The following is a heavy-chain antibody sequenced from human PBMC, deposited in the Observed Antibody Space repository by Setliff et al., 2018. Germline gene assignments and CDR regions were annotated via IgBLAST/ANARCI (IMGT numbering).Heavy chain of an antibody. CDR2: IMPVFGTT. V-gene: IGHV1-69*05. CDR1: GGAFTSHG. D-gene: IGHD3-16*01. J-gene: IGHJ6*03. CDR3: ARERVENTSPTNYFYYMDV. Sequence: SVKVSCKVSGGAFTSHGVSWVRQAPGQGLEWMGGIMPVFGTTHYAQRFQGRVTITMDESTSTAYMELSSLRSEDTAVYYCARERVENTSPTNYFYYMDVWGKGTTVTVS.